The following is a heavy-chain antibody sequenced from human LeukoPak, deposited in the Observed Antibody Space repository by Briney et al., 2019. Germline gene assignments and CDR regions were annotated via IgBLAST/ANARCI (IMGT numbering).Heavy chain of an antibody. CDR3: ASLAGGDSESGDAFDI. Sequence: ASVKASCKASGYTFTGYYMHWVRQAPGQGLEWMGWINPNGGSTSYAQKFQGRVTMTRDMSTSTVYMELSSLRSEDTAVYYCASLAGGDSESGDAFDIWGQGTMVTVSS. CDR2: INPNGGST. V-gene: IGHV1-46*01. J-gene: IGHJ3*02. CDR1: GYTFTGYY. D-gene: IGHD4-23*01.